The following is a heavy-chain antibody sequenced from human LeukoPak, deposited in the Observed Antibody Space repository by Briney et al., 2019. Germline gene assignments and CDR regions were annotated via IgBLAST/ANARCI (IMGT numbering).Heavy chain of an antibody. D-gene: IGHD3-9*01. J-gene: IGHJ6*02. CDR2: ISYDGSNK. V-gene: IGHV3-30-3*01. Sequence: SGGSLRLSCVGSGFTFSSYAMHWVRQAPGKGLEWVAVISYDGSNKYYADSVKGRFTISRDNSKNTLYLQMNSLRAEDTAVYYCTTEIYYDILTGAGYYYGMDVWGQGTTVTVSS. CDR1: GFTFSSYA. CDR3: TTEIYYDILTGAGYYYGMDV.